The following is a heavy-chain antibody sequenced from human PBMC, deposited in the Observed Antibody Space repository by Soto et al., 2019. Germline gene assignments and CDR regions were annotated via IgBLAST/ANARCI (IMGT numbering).Heavy chain of an antibody. J-gene: IGHJ5*02. Sequence: EVQLVESGGGLVKPGGSLRLSCAASGFTFSSYSMNWVRQAPGKGLEWVSSISSSSSYIYYADSVKGRFTISRDNAKNSLYLQMNSLRAEDTAVYYCARPYSSGWLGDWLDPWGQGTLVTVSS. CDR2: ISSSSSYI. CDR1: GFTFSSYS. CDR3: ARPYSSGWLGDWLDP. V-gene: IGHV3-21*01. D-gene: IGHD6-19*01.